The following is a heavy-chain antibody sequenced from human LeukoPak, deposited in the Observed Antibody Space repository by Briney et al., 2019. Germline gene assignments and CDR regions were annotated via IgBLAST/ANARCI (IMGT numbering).Heavy chain of an antibody. CDR1: GYTFTSYY. CDR3: ARERSSSHGYYYYYMDV. CDR2: INPSGGST. Sequence: ASVKVSCKASGYTFTSYYMHWLRQAPGQGLEWMGIINPSGGSTSYAQKFQGRVTMTRDTSTSTVYMELSSLRSEDTAVYYCARERSSSHGYYYYYMDVWGKGTTVTVSS. D-gene: IGHD6-6*01. J-gene: IGHJ6*03. V-gene: IGHV1-46*01.